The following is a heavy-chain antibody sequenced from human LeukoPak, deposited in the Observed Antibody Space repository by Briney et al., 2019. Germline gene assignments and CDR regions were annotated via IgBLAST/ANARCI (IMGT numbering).Heavy chain of an antibody. J-gene: IGHJ4*02. CDR2: ISGSGGST. V-gene: IGHV3-23*01. CDR3: AKDSVWGSYRPTQIDY. CDR1: GFTFSSYA. Sequence: GGSLRLSCAASGFTFSSYAMSWVRQAPGKGLEWVSAISGSGGSTYYADSVKGRFPISRDNSKNTLYLQMNSLRAEDTAVYYCAKDSVWGSYRPTQIDYWGQGTLVTVSS. D-gene: IGHD3-16*02.